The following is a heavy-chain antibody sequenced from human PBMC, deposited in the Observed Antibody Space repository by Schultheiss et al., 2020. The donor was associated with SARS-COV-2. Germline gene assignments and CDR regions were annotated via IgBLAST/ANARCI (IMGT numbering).Heavy chain of an antibody. CDR2: IYYSGST. J-gene: IGHJ4*02. Sequence: GSLRLSCAVSGGSISSSSYYWGWIRQPPGKGLEWIGSIYYSGSTYYNPSLKSRVTISVDTSKNQFSLKLSSVTAADTAVYYCARQISGYSYGFDYWGQGTLVTVSS. V-gene: IGHV4-39*01. CDR3: ARQISGYSYGFDY. CDR1: GGSISSSSYY. D-gene: IGHD5-18*01.